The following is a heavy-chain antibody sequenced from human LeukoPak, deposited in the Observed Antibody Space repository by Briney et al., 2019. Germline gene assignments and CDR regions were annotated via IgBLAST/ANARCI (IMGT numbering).Heavy chain of an antibody. CDR2: IYYCGST. CDR3: AGLIAAGPYGMDV. D-gene: IGHD6-13*01. CDR1: GGSLSNSLYS. V-gene: IGHV4-39*01. J-gene: IGHJ6*02. Sequence: SETLSLTCTVSGGSLSNSLYSWGWIRQPPGKGLEWIGSIYYCGSTSYSPSLKSRVTMSVDTSKSQFSLNLTPVTAADTGVYYCAGLIAAGPYGMDVWGQGTTVTVSS.